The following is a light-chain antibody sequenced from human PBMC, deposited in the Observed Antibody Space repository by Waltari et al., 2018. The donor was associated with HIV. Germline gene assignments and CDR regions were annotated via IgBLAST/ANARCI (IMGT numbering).Light chain of an antibody. CDR1: SNNVGNQG. CDR3: SAWDSSLSARV. CDR2: RNN. J-gene: IGLJ3*02. Sequence: QAGLTQPPSVSKGLRQTATLTCTGDSNNVGNQGVAWLQQHQGHPPKLLSYRNNNRPSGISERFSASRSGITASLTITGLQPEDEADYYCSAWDSSLSARVFGGGTKLTVL. V-gene: IGLV10-54*04.